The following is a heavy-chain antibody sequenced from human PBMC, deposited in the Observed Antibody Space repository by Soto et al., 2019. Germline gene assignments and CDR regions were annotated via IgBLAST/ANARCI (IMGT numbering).Heavy chain of an antibody. CDR2: IFSNDEK. V-gene: IGHV2-26*01. CDR3: ARGSYYDFWSGYGYYVDY. J-gene: IGHJ4*02. D-gene: IGHD3-3*01. CDR1: GFSLSNARLG. Sequence: QVTLKESGPVLVKPTETLTLTCTVSGFSLSNARLGVSWIRQPPGKALEWLAHIFSNDEKSYSTSLKSRLTISKDTSKSQVFLNMTNMDPVDTATYYCARGSYYDFWSGYGYYVDYWGQGTLVTVSS.